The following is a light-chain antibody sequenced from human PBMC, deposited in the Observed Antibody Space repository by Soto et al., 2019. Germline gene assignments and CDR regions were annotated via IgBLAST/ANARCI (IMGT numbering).Light chain of an antibody. J-gene: IGLJ1*01. V-gene: IGLV2-14*01. CDR3: RSYTARGTRV. CDR1: SNDVGAYNY. CDR2: EVG. Sequence: QCALTQFASVSGSPGQSITISCTRTSNDVGAYNYVSWYQQHPDKAPKLLIYEVGNRPSGVSFRFSGSKSGNTASLTISGLQAEDEADYYCRSYTARGTRVFGTGTKLTVL.